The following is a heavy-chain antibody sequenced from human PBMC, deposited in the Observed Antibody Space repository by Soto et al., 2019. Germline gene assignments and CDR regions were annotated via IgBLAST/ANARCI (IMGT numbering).Heavy chain of an antibody. CDR2: ILPIFGTA. V-gene: IGHV1-69*14. J-gene: IGHJ3*02. CDR3: ARGHEYGGNSQAFDI. CDR1: GGTFSTSS. Sequence: QVQLVQSGAEVKKPGSSVKVSCKASGGTFSTSSINWVRQASGQRPEWMGKILPIFGTADYAQKFQDRVTMTADKCTNTAYMELRSLFSEDTAVYYCARGHEYGGNSQAFDIWGQETVVTVSS. D-gene: IGHD4-17*01.